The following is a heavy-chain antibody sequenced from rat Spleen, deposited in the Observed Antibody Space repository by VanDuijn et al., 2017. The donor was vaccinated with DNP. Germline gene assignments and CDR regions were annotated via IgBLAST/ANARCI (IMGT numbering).Heavy chain of an antibody. CDR2: ISYEGSST. J-gene: IGHJ3*01. V-gene: IGHV5-22*01. Sequence: EVQLVESGGGLVQPGRSLKLSCAASGFTFSDYYMAWVRQAPKKGLEWVASISYEGSSTYYGDSVKGRFTISRDNAKSTLYLQMNSLRSEDTATYYCARQSSGFAYWGQGTLVTVSS. CDR3: ARQSSGFAY. CDR1: GFTFSDYY.